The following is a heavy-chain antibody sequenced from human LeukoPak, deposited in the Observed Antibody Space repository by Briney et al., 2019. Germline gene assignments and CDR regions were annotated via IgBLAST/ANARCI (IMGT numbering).Heavy chain of an antibody. CDR3: ANRDGPYFFDY. J-gene: IGHJ4*02. CDR1: GFLFYKYG. CDR2: VTGNGADT. V-gene: IGHV3-23*01. Sequence: GGSLRLSCAASGFLFYKYGMNWVRQATGKGLGWVSVVTGNGADTKYADSVKGRFTVFRDNSKNMLDLQMDRLRANDTAVYYCANRDGPYFFDYWGQGTPVTVSS.